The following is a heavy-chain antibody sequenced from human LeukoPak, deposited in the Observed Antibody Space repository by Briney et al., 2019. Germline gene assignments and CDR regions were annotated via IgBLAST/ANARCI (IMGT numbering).Heavy chain of an antibody. J-gene: IGHJ4*02. CDR1: GYTFDDYA. V-gene: IGHV3-9*01. D-gene: IGHD6-19*01. CDR2: ISWNSGSI. Sequence: GGFLRLSWAASGYTFDDYAMHWVRQAPGKGLEWVSGISWNSGSIGYADSVKGRFTISRDNAKNSLYLQMNSLRAEDTALYYCAKAVAGTGALDYWGQGTLVTVSS. CDR3: AKAVAGTGALDY.